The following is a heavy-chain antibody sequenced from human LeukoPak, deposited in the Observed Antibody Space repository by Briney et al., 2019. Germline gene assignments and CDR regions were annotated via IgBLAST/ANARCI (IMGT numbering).Heavy chain of an antibody. Sequence: XXWVRQAXGXXLEWVSGISWNSGSIGYADSVKGRFTISRDNAKNSLYLQMNSLRAEDTALYYCAKDKGTGYYWYFDLWGRGTLVTVSS. D-gene: IGHD7-27*01. CDR3: AKDKGTGYYWYFDL. J-gene: IGHJ2*01. V-gene: IGHV3-9*01. CDR2: ISWNSGSI.